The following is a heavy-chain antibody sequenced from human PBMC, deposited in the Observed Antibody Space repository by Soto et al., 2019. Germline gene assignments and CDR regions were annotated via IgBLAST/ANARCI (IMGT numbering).Heavy chain of an antibody. J-gene: IGHJ6*02. V-gene: IGHV1-18*01. D-gene: IGHD1-20*01. CDR3: AVHFNWRNYYYYGMDV. CDR2: ISAYNGKT. CDR1: GYTFTSYG. Sequence: GASVKVSCKASGYTFTSYGISWVRQAPGQGLEWMGWISAYNGKTNYAQKHQGRVTMTTDTSTSTAYMELRSLRSDDTAVYFCAVHFNWRNYYYYGMDVWGQGTTVTVSS.